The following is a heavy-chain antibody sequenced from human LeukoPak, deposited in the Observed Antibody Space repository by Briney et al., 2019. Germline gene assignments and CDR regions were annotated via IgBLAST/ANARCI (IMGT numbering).Heavy chain of an antibody. J-gene: IGHJ4*02. D-gene: IGHD5-24*01. V-gene: IGHV1-2*02. CDR1: GYTFTGYY. CDR2: VNPTSGGT. Sequence: ASVKVSCKTSGYTFTGYYMHWVRQAPGQGLEWMGWVNPTSGGTNYAQKFQGRVTMTRDTSISTAYMELSRLRSDDTAVYYCARVVVRDANNYKDYWGQGTLVTVSS. CDR3: ARVVVRDANNYKDY.